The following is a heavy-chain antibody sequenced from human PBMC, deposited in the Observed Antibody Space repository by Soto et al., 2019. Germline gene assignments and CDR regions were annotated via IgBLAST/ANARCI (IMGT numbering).Heavy chain of an antibody. CDR3: ARLLYYDSSGYPVDY. D-gene: IGHD3-22*01. Sequence: SVKVSCKASGGTFSSYTISWVRQAPGQGLEWMGRIIPILGIANYAQKFQGRVTITADKSTSTAYMELSSLRSEDTAVYYCARLLYYDSSGYPVDYWGQGTLVTVYS. J-gene: IGHJ4*02. CDR1: GGTFSSYT. V-gene: IGHV1-69*02. CDR2: IIPILGIA.